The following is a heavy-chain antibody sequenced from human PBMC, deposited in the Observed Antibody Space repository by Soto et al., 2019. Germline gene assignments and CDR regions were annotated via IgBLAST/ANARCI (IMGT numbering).Heavy chain of an antibody. J-gene: IGHJ5*02. V-gene: IGHV4-61*08. CDR2: IYYSGST. CDR3: AREGNAWFDP. Sequence: PSETLSLTCTVSGGSISRGGSYWSWIRQPPGKGLEWIGYIYYSGSTNYNPSLKSRVTISVDTSKNQFSLKLSSVTAADTAVYYCAREGNAWFDPWGQGTLVTVSS. CDR1: GGSISRGGSY.